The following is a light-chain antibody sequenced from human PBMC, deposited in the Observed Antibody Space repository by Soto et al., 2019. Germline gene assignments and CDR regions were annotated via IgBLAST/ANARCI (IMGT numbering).Light chain of an antibody. CDR1: SSNIGGRT. CDR2: SND. J-gene: IGLJ1*01. Sequence: QSVLTQPPSASGTPGQRVTISCSGGSSNIGGRTVNWYQQLPGTAPKLLIYSNDQRPSGVPDRFSGSKSGTSASLAISGLQSEDEADYYCAAWDDSLNGLVFGTGTKLTVL. CDR3: AAWDDSLNGLV. V-gene: IGLV1-44*01.